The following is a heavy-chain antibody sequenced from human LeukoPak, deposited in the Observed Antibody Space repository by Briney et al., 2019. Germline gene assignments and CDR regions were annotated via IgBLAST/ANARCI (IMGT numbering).Heavy chain of an antibody. CDR2: IYHTGNT. J-gene: IGHJ5*02. D-gene: IGHD6-19*01. CDR3: ARDPGVGSGWYGSWFDP. Sequence: PETPYLTCTVSAYSISSGYYWGWIRQTPGKGGVGIDSIYHTGNTYYNPSLNSLVTISVDTSKNQFSMKLSSVTAADTAVYYCARDPGVGSGWYGSWFDPWGQGTLVTVS. CDR1: AYSISSGYY. V-gene: IGHV4-38-2*02.